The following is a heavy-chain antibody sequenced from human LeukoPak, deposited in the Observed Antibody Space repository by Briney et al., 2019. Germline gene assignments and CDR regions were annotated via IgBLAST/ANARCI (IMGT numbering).Heavy chain of an antibody. CDR1: GVTFSSYS. V-gene: IGHV1-69*06. CDR2: ISPTFGTE. J-gene: IGHJ4*02. D-gene: IGHD3-10*01. CDR3: ATDRGALGTSGSTFES. Sequence: SVKVSCKASGVTFSSYSISWVRQAPGQGLEWMGRISPTFGTEQYAQNFQGRVTITADTSTTTVYMELSGLRSEDTAIYFCATDRGALGTSGSTFESWGQGTLVTVSS.